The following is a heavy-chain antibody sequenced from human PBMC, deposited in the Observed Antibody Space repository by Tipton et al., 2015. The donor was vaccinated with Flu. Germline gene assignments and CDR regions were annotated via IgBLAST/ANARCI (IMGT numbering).Heavy chain of an antibody. D-gene: IGHD3-22*01. CDR1: RFTFSASY. Sequence: SLRLSCAASRFTFSASYMHWVRQPPGKGLEWVAFIRDDGGEQFYADSVKGRFTISRDNSNNTLYLQMTSLGADDTAVYYCAREGFFDSSDRGAFDIWGQGTKITVSS. CDR3: AREGFFDSSDRGAFDI. CDR2: IRDDGGEQ. J-gene: IGHJ3*02. V-gene: IGHV3-30*02.